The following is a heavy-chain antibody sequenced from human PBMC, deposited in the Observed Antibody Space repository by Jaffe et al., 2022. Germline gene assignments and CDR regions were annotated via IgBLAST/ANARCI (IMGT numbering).Heavy chain of an antibody. CDR3: ARVSYHPWDIVVVPAAKPAYYYYMDV. Sequence: EVQLVESGGGLVKPGGSLRLSCAASGFTFSSYSMNWVRQAPGKGLEWVSSISSSSSYIYYADSVKGRFTISRDNAKNSLYLQMNSLRAEDTAVYYCARVSYHPWDIVVVPAAKPAYYYYMDVWGKGTTVTVSS. CDR2: ISSSSSYI. CDR1: GFTFSSYS. J-gene: IGHJ6*03. D-gene: IGHD2-2*01. V-gene: IGHV3-21*01.